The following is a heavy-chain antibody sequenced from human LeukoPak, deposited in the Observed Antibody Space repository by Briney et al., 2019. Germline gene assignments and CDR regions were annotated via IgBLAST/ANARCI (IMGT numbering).Heavy chain of an antibody. CDR1: GGSISSYY. CDR2: IYYSGST. CDR3: ATEDGYNSNFDY. V-gene: IGHV4-59*01. D-gene: IGHD5-24*01. J-gene: IGHJ4*02. Sequence: SETLSLTCTVSGGSISSYYWSWIRQPPGKGLEWIGYIYYSGSTNYNPSLKSRVTISVDTSKNQFSLKLSSVTAADTAVYYCATEDGYNSNFDYWGQGTLVTVSS.